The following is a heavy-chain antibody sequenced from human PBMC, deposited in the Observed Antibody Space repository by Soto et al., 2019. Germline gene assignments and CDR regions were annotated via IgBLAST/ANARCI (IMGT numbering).Heavy chain of an antibody. CDR2: IVVGSGNT. Sequence: SVKVSCKASGYTFTSYGISWVRQARGQRLEWIGWIVVGSGNTNYAQKFQERVTITRDMSTSTAYMELSSLRSEDTAVYYCAADPGGRDGYNYGFSFDPWGQGTLVTVSS. CDR3: AADPGGRDGYNYGFSFDP. J-gene: IGHJ5*02. V-gene: IGHV1-58*02. CDR1: GYTFTSYG. D-gene: IGHD5-12*01.